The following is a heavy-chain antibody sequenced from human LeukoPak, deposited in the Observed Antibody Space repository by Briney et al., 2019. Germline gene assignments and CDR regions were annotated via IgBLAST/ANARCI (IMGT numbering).Heavy chain of an antibody. CDR3: ARGGVGQQLVFWFDP. D-gene: IGHD6-13*01. Sequence: GASVKVSCKASGGTFSSYAISWVRQAPGQGLEWMGGIIPIFGTANYAQKFQGRVTITADESTSTAYMELSSLRSEDTAVYYCARGGVGQQLVFWFDPWGQGTLVTVSS. CDR1: GGTFSSYA. CDR2: IIPIFGTA. J-gene: IGHJ5*02. V-gene: IGHV1-69*13.